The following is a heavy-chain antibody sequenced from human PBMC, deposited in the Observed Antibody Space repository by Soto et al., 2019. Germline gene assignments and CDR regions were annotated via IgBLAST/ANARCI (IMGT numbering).Heavy chain of an antibody. J-gene: IGHJ4*02. Sequence: PGGSLRLSCAASGFTFSSYAMSWVRQAPGKGLEWVSAISGSGGSTYYADSVKGRFTISRGNSKNTLYLQMNSLRAEDTAVYYCAKDVTFWSGYSPDYWGQGTLVTVSS. CDR2: ISGSGGST. CDR1: GFTFSSYA. D-gene: IGHD3-3*01. CDR3: AKDVTFWSGYSPDY. V-gene: IGHV3-23*01.